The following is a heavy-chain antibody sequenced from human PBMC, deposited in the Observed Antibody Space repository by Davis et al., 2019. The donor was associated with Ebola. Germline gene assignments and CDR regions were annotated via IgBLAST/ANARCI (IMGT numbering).Heavy chain of an antibody. D-gene: IGHD1-1*01. V-gene: IGHV1-8*01. CDR3: ARAQFPTTSDH. Sequence: AASVKVSCKASGYTFTSYDINWVRQATGQGLEWMGWMNPKSGNTGYAQRFQGRVTMTRNTSISTAYMELSSLRPADTAVYYCARAQFPTTSDHWGQGTLVTVSS. CDR2: MNPKSGNT. CDR1: GYTFTSYD. J-gene: IGHJ4*02.